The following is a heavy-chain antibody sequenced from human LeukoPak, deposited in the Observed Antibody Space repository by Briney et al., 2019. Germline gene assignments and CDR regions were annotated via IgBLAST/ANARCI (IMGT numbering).Heavy chain of an antibody. D-gene: IGHD6-13*01. V-gene: IGHV3-48*03. CDR3: ARVSQPQPPLDY. Sequence: PGGSLRLSCAASGFTFSTYEMNWVRQAPRKRLLCLSYVDPISGTTYYADSVNGRFTISIDKAKNSLYLLMNCLTAADTAVYYCARVSQPQPPLDYWGQGTLVTVSS. CDR1: GFTFSTYE. J-gene: IGHJ4*02. CDR2: VDPISGTT.